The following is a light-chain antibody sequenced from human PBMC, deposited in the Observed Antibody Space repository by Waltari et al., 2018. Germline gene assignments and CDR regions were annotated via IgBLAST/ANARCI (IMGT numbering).Light chain of an antibody. Sequence: EIVLTQSPGTLSLSPGERATLSCRASQSVGRSLAWYQQKPGQAPRPLIYDASSRATGIPDRFSGGGSGTDFSLTISRLEPEDFAIYYCQKYVSLPATFGQGTKVEIK. CDR1: QSVGRS. V-gene: IGKV3-20*01. CDR2: DAS. CDR3: QKYVSLPAT. J-gene: IGKJ1*01.